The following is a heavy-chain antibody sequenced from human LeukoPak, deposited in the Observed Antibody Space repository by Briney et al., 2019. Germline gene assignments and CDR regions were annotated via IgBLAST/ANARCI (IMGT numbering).Heavy chain of an antibody. V-gene: IGHV3-15*01. D-gene: IGHD3-22*01. J-gene: IGHJ1*01. CDR2: IKSKTDGGTI. CDR3: TTDLSELDDSGYYAKYFHH. CDR1: GFPFSDTW. Sequence: GGSLRLSCAASGFPFSDTWMSWVRQAPGKGLEWVGHIKSKTDGGTIDYAAPVKGRFTISRDDSKDTLFLQMNSLKTEDTAVYYCTTDLSELDDSGYYAKYFHHWGQGTLVSVSS.